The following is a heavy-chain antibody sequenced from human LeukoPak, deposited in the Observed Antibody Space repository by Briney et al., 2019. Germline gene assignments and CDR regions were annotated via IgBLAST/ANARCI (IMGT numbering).Heavy chain of an antibody. CDR3: AREVRYSYGSIDY. J-gene: IGHJ4*02. D-gene: IGHD5-18*01. CDR2: INPNSGGT. V-gene: IGHV1-2*02. Sequence: ASVKASCKASGYTFTGYYMHWVRQAPGQGLEWMGWINPNSGGTNYAQKFQGRVTMTRDTSISTAYMELSRLRSYDTAVYYCAREVRYSYGSIDYWGQGTLVTVSS. CDR1: GYTFTGYY.